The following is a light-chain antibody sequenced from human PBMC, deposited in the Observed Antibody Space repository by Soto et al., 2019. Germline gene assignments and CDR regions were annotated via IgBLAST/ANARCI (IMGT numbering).Light chain of an antibody. CDR3: SSFAGPVWV. CDR2: GVT. Sequence: QSALTQPASVSGSPGQSITISCTGTDSDVGGYNYVSWYQQHPGKAPKLMIYGVTKRPSGVPDRFSGSKAGNTASLTVFGLQAEDEADYYCSSFAGPVWVFGGGTKVTVL. CDR1: DSDVGGYNY. V-gene: IGLV2-8*01. J-gene: IGLJ3*02.